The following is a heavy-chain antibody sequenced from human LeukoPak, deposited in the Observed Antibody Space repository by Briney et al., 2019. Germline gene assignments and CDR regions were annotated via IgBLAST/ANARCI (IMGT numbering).Heavy chain of an antibody. Sequence: GGSLRLSCAASGFTFSSYWMSWVRQAPGKGLEWVANIKQDGSEKYYVDSVKDRFTISRDNAKNSLYLQMNSLRAEDTAVYYCATDPYYYGSGSYSPHYGMDVWGQGTTVTVSS. J-gene: IGHJ6*02. CDR3: ATDPYYYGSGSYSPHYGMDV. D-gene: IGHD3-10*01. V-gene: IGHV3-7*01. CDR2: IKQDGSEK. CDR1: GFTFSSYW.